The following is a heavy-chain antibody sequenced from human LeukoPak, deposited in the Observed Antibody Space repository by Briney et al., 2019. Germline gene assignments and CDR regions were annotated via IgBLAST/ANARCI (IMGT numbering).Heavy chain of an antibody. D-gene: IGHD3-3*01. V-gene: IGHV3-49*03. J-gene: IGHJ4*02. CDR3: TRFLEWLLYFDY. Sequence: GRSLRLSCTASGITFGDYAMSWFRQAPGKGLEWVGFIRSKAYGGTTEYVASVKGRFTISRDDSKSIAYLQVNSLKTEDTAVFYCTRFLEWLLYFDYWGQGTLVTVSS. CDR1: GITFGDYA. CDR2: IRSKAYGGTT.